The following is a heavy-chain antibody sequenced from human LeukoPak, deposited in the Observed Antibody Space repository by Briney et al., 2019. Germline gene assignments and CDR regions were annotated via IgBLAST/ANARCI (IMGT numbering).Heavy chain of an antibody. CDR2: INHSGST. D-gene: IGHD2-2*01. V-gene: IGHV4-39*07. Sequence: SETLSLTCTVSGVSISSGNYYWTWIRQPPGKGLEWIGEINHSGSTDYNPSLKSRVTISVDTSKNQFSLKLSSVTAADTAVYYCVRGICSTSCYYYYYYGMDVWGQGTTVTVSS. CDR3: VRGICSTSCYYYYYYGMDV. CDR1: GVSISSGNYY. J-gene: IGHJ6*02.